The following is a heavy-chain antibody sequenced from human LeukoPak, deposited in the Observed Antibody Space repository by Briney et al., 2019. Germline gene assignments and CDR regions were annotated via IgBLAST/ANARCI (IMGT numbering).Heavy chain of an antibody. J-gene: IGHJ4*01. V-gene: IGHV1-58*02. CDR1: VFIYTLSS. CDR3: AASSSGWYRGDY. Sequence: TVNLFYEASVFIYTLSSMLGVRHPRGQPREWIGGIAVGRCNTNYAQKLQERVTITRDMSTSTAYMELSSLRSEDTAAYYCAASSSGWYRGDYWGQGTLVTVSS. CDR2: IAVGRCNT. D-gene: IGHD6-19*01.